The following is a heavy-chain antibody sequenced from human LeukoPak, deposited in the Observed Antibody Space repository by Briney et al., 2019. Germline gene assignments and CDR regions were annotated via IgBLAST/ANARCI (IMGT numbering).Heavy chain of an antibody. J-gene: IGHJ4*02. CDR2: IYYSGST. V-gene: IGHV4-39*07. CDR3: ARVGYDILTGYGYFDY. CDR1: GGSISSSSYY. Sequence: PSETLSLTCTVSGGSISSSSYYWGWIRQPPGKGLEWIGSIYYSGSTYYNPSLKSRVTISVDTSKNQFSLKLSSVTAADTAVYYCARVGYDILTGYGYFDYWGQGTLVTVSS. D-gene: IGHD3-9*01.